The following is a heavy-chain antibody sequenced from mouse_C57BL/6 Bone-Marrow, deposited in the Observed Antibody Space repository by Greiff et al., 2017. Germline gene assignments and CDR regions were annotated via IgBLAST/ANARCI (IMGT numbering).Heavy chain of an antibody. J-gene: IGHJ3*01. Sequence: QVQLQQSGAELVRPGASVTLSCKASGYTFTDYEMHWVKQTPVHGLEWIGAIDPETGGTAYNQKFKGQAILTADKSSSTAYMELRSLTSEDSAVYYCTRRADWGQGTLVTVSA. CDR2: IDPETGGT. CDR3: TRRAD. CDR1: GYTFTDYE. V-gene: IGHV1-15*01.